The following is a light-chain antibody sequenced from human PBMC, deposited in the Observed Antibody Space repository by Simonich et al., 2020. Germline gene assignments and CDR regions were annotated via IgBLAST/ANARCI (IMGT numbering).Light chain of an antibody. CDR1: SSDVGGYNY. CDR3: SSYTSSSHVV. Sequence: QSALTQPASVSGSPGQSITISCTGTSSDVGGYNYVSWYQQPPGKAPKLMIYDVSNRPSEVSNRFSGSQAGNTASLTISGLQAEDEADYYCSSYTSSSHVVFGGGTKLTVL. CDR2: DVS. J-gene: IGLJ2*01. V-gene: IGLV2-14*03.